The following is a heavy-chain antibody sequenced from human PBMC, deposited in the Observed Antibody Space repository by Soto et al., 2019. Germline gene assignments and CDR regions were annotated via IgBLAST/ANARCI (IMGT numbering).Heavy chain of an antibody. J-gene: IGHJ5*02. D-gene: IGHD2-2*01. CDR2: IYHTGKT. V-gene: IGHV4-31*03. Sequence: TLSLPSTVSGXAVYIGWFYWTWIRRHQGKGLEWIGYIYHTGKTYYNTSLESRVTMSVDTSKNQFSLKLDSVTAAYTDFDYCARDGSSTANWIDPWGQGTLGTVS. CDR3: ARDGSSTANWIDP. CDR1: GXAVYIGWFY.